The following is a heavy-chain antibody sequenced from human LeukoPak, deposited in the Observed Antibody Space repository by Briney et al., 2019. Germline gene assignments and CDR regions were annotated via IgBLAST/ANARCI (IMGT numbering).Heavy chain of an antibody. J-gene: IGHJ4*02. V-gene: IGHV3-15*01. CDR1: GXTFSNAW. CDR3: TTDVPYYAGDC. D-gene: IGHD3-10*01. CDR2: IKSKTDGGTI. Sequence: GESLRLSCAGSGXTFSNAWVSWVRKAPGKGLEWVGRIKSKTDGGTIDYAAPVKGRFTISRDDSKNTLYLQMNSLKTEDTAVYYCTTDVPYYAGDCWGQGTLVTVSS.